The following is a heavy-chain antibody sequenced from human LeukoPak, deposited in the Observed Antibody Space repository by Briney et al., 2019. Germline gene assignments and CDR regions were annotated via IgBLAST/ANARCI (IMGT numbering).Heavy chain of an antibody. V-gene: IGHV4-59*01. CDR1: GGSISSYY. D-gene: IGHD3-10*01. CDR3: ARDDYYYGSGSYFRGFDY. J-gene: IGHJ4*02. CDR2: IYYSGST. Sequence: SETLSLTCTVSGGSISSYYWSWLRQPPGKGLEWIGYIYYSGSTNYNPSLKSRVTISVDTSKNQFSLKLSSVTAADTAVYYCARDDYYYGSGSYFRGFDYWGQGTLVTVSS.